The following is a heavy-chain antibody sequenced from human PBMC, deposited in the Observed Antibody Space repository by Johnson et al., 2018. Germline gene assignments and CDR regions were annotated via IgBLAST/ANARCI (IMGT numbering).Heavy chain of an antibody. CDR2: IYYSGIT. J-gene: IGHJ3*02. CDR3: ARDPRGYGDDAFDI. V-gene: IGHV4-59*01. CDR1: GGSISIYY. D-gene: IGHD4-17*01. Sequence: QVQLQDSGPGLVKXSETXSLXCTVSGGSISIYYWSWIRQPPGKGLEWIGNIYYSGITNYNPSLNTRVTISVDTSKNQFSMKLSPVTAADTAVYYCARDPRGYGDDAFDIWGQGTMGTVSS.